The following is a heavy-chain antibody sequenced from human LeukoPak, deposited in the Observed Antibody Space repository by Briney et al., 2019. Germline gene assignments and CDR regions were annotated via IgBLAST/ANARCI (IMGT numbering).Heavy chain of an antibody. V-gene: IGHV3-30*18. CDR2: ISYDGSNK. J-gene: IGHJ4*02. Sequence: GGSLRLSCAASGFTFSSFGMHWVRQAPGKGLEWVAVISYDGSNKYYADSVKGRFTISRDNSKNTLYLQMNSLRAEDTAVYYCAKGGPGIAAADYWGQGTLVTVSP. D-gene: IGHD6-13*01. CDR3: AKGGPGIAAADY. CDR1: GFTFSSFG.